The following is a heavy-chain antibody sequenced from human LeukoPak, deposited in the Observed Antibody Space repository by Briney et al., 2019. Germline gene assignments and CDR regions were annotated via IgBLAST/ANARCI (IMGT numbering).Heavy chain of an antibody. CDR2: INPSGGST. CDR3: ARQSTGSRSYYFDY. J-gene: IGHJ4*02. V-gene: IGHV1-46*01. Sequence: ASVKVSCKASGYTFTSYEIGWVRQAPGQGLEWMGIINPSGGSTSYAQKFQGRVTMTRDMSTSTVYMELSSLRSEDTAVYYCARQSTGSRSYYFDYWGQGTQVTVSS. CDR1: GYTFTSYE. D-gene: IGHD3-10*01.